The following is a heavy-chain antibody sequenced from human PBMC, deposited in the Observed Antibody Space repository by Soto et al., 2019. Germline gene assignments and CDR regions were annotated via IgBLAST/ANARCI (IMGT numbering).Heavy chain of an antibody. CDR3: ARGERGSYVFDY. Sequence: QVQLVQSGAEVKKPGSSVKVSCKASGGTFSSYAISWVRQAPGQGLEWMGGIIPIFGTANYAQKLQGRVTSTADEYPSTADMELSSLRAEDTAVYYWARGERGSYVFDYWGQGTLVTVSS. CDR1: GGTFSSYA. V-gene: IGHV1-69*01. D-gene: IGHD1-26*01. J-gene: IGHJ4*02. CDR2: IIPIFGTA.